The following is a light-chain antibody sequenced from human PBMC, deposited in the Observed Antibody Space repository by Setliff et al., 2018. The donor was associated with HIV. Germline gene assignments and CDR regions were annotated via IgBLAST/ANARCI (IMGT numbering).Light chain of an antibody. CDR1: NIGSKS. V-gene: IGLV3-21*01. CDR3: QVWGSTTDHYV. J-gene: IGLJ1*01. Sequence: SYELTQPPSVSLAPGETATITCGGNNIGSKSVHWYQQKPGQAPVLVIFYDPDRLSGIPERFSGSNSGNTATLTISRVDAGDEADYYCQVWGSTTDHYVFGSGTKVTVL. CDR2: YDP.